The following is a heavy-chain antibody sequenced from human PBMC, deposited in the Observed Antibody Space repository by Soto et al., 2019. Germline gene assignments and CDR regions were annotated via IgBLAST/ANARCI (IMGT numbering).Heavy chain of an antibody. CDR1: GGSISSGDYY. CDR2: IYYSGTA. V-gene: IGHV4-30-4*01. CDR3: ATTDYDSRGSDY. J-gene: IGHJ4*02. D-gene: IGHD3-22*01. Sequence: QVQLQESGPGLVKPSQTLSLTCTVSGGSISSGDYYWSWIRQPPGKGLEWIGFIYYSGTAYYNPSLKSRVTISVDTSKNQFSLKVSSVTAADTAVFYCATTDYDSRGSDYWGQGTLLTVSS.